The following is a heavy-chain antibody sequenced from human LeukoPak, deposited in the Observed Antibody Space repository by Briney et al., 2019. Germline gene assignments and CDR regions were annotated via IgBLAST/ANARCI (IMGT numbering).Heavy chain of an antibody. CDR2: INPTGGST. J-gene: IGHJ5*01. Sequence: ASVKVSCKVSGYSFSTYYIHWVRQSPGQGLEWMGIINPTGGSTTYAQKFQGRVTMTRDTSTSTVYMELSSLRSEDTAVYYCAKGGQEFDSWGQGALVTVSA. CDR3: AKGGQEFDS. V-gene: IGHV1-46*01. CDR1: GYSFSTYY.